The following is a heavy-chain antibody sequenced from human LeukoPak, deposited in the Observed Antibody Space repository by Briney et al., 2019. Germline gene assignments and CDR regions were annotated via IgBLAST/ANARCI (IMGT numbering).Heavy chain of an antibody. CDR1: GDSINSLDL. CDR3: AGLVGRYSSGLYYYYFDY. J-gene: IGHJ4*02. V-gene: IGHV4-4*02. CDR2: MYLSGTT. D-gene: IGHD3-22*01. Sequence: SGTLSLTCTVSGDSINSLDLWSWVRPPPRKGLEWIGEMYLSGTTHSNPSVKSQVTISIDKSKNQFFLNLSSVTAADTAVYYCAGLVGRYSSGLYYYYFDYWGQGTLVTVSS.